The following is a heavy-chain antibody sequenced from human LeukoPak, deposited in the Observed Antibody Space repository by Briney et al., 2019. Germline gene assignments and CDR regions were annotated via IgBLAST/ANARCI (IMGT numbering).Heavy chain of an antibody. CDR2: ISSSSSYI. Sequence: GGSLRLSCAAPGLTFSSYSMNWVRQAPGKGLEWVSSISSSSSYIYYADSVKGRFTISRDNAKNSLYLQMNSLRAEDTAVYYCARDYDSSGYTGAFDIWGQGTMVTVSS. CDR3: ARDYDSSGYTGAFDI. J-gene: IGHJ3*02. V-gene: IGHV3-21*01. CDR1: GLTFSSYS. D-gene: IGHD3-22*01.